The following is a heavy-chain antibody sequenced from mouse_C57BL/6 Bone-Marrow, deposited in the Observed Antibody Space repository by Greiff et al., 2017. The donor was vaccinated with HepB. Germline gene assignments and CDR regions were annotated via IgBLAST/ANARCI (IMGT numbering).Heavy chain of an antibody. D-gene: IGHD1-1*02. J-gene: IGHJ3*01. CDR1: GFNIKDDY. V-gene: IGHV14-4*01. CDR2: IDPENGDT. Sequence: VQLQQSGAELVRPGASVKLSCTASGFNIKDDYMHWVKQRPEQGLEWIGWIDPENGDTEYASKFQGKATITADTSSNTAYLQLSSLTSEYSAVYFCARLWSFAYWGQGTLVTVSA. CDR3: ARLWSFAY.